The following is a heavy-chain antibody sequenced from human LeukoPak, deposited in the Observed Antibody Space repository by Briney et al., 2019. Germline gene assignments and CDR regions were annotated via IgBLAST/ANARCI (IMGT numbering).Heavy chain of an antibody. CDR2: ISAYNGNT. CDR3: ARAGYSRFVDDLDY. CDR1: GYIFTNYG. J-gene: IGHJ4*02. Sequence: GASVKVSCKASGYIFTNYGINWVRQAPGQGLEWMGWISAYNGNTKYTQKLQDRVTMTTDTSTNTAYMELKTLRSDDTAVYFCARAGYSRFVDDLDYWGQGTLVTISS. D-gene: IGHD1-26*01. V-gene: IGHV1-18*01.